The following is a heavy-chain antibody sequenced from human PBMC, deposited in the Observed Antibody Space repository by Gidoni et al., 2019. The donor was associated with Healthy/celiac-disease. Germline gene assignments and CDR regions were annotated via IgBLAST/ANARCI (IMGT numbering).Heavy chain of an antibody. V-gene: IGHV1-8*01. D-gene: IGHD4-4*01. CDR2: MNPNRGNT. Sequence: QVQLVQSGAEVKKPGASVKVSCKASGYTFTSYDINWVRQATGQGLEWMGWMNPNRGNTGYAQKFQGRVTMTRNTSRSTAYMELSSLRSEDTAVYYCARRDYNYYYDGMDVWGQGTTVTVS. CDR3: ARRDYNYYYDGMDV. CDR1: GYTFTSYD. J-gene: IGHJ6*02.